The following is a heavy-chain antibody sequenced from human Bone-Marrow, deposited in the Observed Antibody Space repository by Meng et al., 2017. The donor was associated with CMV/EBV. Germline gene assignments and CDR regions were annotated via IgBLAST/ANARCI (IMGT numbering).Heavy chain of an antibody. D-gene: IGHD6-19*01. CDR3: ARGGGPVAGRGRNWFDP. J-gene: IGHJ5*02. Sequence: ASVKVSCKASGYTFINYHITWVRLAPRHGLEWMGWIRRNNHDTAYPQKFKGRVTVSIDTSTSTAYMELTSLTSDDAAVYFCARGGGPVAGRGRNWFDPWGQGTLVTVSS. CDR1: GYTFINYH. CDR2: IRRNNHDT. V-gene: IGHV1-18*01.